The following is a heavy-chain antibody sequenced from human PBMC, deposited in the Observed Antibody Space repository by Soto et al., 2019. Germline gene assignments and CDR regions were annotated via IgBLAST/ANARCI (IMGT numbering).Heavy chain of an antibody. Sequence: QVQLVQSGAEVKKPGASVKVSCKASGYTFTSYGISWVRQAPGQGLEWMGWISAYNGNTNYAQKLQGRVTMTTDTSTSRAYMELRSLRSDDTAVYYCARDLKGGYSSSWYGWRQYNWFDPWGQGTLVTVSS. CDR1: GYTFTSYG. CDR3: ARDLKGGYSSSWYGWRQYNWFDP. D-gene: IGHD6-13*01. V-gene: IGHV1-18*01. CDR2: ISAYNGNT. J-gene: IGHJ5*02.